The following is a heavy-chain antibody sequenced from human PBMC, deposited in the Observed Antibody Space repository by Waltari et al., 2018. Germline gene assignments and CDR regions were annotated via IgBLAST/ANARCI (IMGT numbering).Heavy chain of an antibody. V-gene: IGHV4-34*01. D-gene: IGHD1-26*01. CDR3: ARGRSPPGYYYYMDV. J-gene: IGHJ6*03. Sequence: QVQLQQWGAGLLKPSETLSLTCAVYGGSFSGYYLSWIRQPPGKGLEWIGEINHSGSTNYNPSLKSRVTISVDTSKNQFSLKLSSVTAADTAVYYCARGRSPPGYYYYMDVWGKGTTVTISS. CDR2: INHSGST. CDR1: GGSFSGYY.